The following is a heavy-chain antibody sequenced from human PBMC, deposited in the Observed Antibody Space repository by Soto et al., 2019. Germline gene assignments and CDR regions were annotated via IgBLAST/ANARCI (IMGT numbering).Heavy chain of an antibody. Sequence: PGGSLRLSCAASGFTVSSNYMSWVRQAPGKGLEWVSVIYSGGSTYYADSVKGRFTISRDNSKNTLYLQMNSLRAEDTAMYYCARNYYDSGGGFDYWGQGTLVTVSS. J-gene: IGHJ4*02. D-gene: IGHD3-22*01. V-gene: IGHV3-53*01. CDR3: ARNYYDSGGGFDY. CDR1: GFTVSSNY. CDR2: IYSGGST.